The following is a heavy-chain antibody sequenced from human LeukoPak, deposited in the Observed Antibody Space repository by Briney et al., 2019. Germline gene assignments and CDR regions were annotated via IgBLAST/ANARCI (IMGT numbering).Heavy chain of an antibody. V-gene: IGHV4-34*01. CDR3: ARVAMGYYDSSGYKL. D-gene: IGHD3-22*01. CDR2: INHSGST. Sequence: SETLSLTCDVYGGSFSGYYCCWIRQPPGKGLEWIGEINHSGSTNYNPSLKSRVTISVDTSKNQFSLKLRSVTAADTAVYYCARVAMGYYDSSGYKLWGQGTLVTVSS. CDR1: GGSFSGYY. J-gene: IGHJ4*02.